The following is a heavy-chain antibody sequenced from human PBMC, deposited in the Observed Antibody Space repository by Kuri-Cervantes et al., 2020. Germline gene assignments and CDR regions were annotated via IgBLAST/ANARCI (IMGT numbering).Heavy chain of an antibody. J-gene: IGHJ4*02. V-gene: IGHV3-13*01. CDR3: AREIVGGYCSSTSCSSQ. CDR2: IGTAGDT. CDR1: GFTFSTYG. D-gene: IGHD2-2*03. Sequence: GGSLRLSCAASGFTFSTYGMHWVRQATGKGLEWVSAIGTAGDTYYPGSVKGRFTISRDNSKNTLYLQMNSLRAEDTAVYYCAREIVGGYCSSTSCSSQWGQGTLVTVSS.